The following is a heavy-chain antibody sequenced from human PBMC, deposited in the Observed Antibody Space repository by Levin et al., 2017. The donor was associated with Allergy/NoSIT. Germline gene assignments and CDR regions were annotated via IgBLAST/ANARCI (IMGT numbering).Heavy chain of an antibody. D-gene: IGHD6-13*01. CDR3: ARDYGPYSSSWSFYPYYYYYYGMDV. CDR2: ISSSGSTI. Sequence: GESLKISCAASGFTFSDYYMSWIRQAPGKGLEWVSYISSSGSTIYYADSVKGRFTISRDNAKNSLYLQMNSLRAEDTAVYYCARDYGPYSSSWSFYPYYYYYYGMDVWGQGTTVTVSS. V-gene: IGHV3-11*01. CDR1: GFTFSDYY. J-gene: IGHJ6*02.